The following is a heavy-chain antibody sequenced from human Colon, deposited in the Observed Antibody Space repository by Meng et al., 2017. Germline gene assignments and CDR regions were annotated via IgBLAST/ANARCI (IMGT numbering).Heavy chain of an antibody. CDR2: TYYRSKYYN. CDR1: GDSVSSNSAA. Sequence: QVQLQQPGPDLVKPSQTLSLTWAISGDSVSSNSAAWNWIRQSPSRGLEWLGRTYYRSKYYNDYALSVKSRITINPDTSKNQFSLQLNSVTPEDTAIYYCARDWGDVRGGFDFWGQGTLVTVSS. D-gene: IGHD3-10*02. J-gene: IGHJ4*02. CDR3: ARDWGDVRGGFDF. V-gene: IGHV6-1*01.